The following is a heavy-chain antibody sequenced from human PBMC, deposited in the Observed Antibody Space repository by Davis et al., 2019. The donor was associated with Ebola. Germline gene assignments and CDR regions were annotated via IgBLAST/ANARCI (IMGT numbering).Heavy chain of an antibody. D-gene: IGHD1-26*01. Sequence: GGSLRLSCAASGFTFSSYAMSWVRQAPGKGLEWVSAISGSGNSTYYADSVKGRFTISRDNSKSTLYLQMNSLRGEDTAVYYCAKARVDSGSNPIFDYWGRGTLVTVSS. V-gene: IGHV3-23*01. CDR2: ISGSGNST. CDR1: GFTFSSYA. CDR3: AKARVDSGSNPIFDY. J-gene: IGHJ4*02.